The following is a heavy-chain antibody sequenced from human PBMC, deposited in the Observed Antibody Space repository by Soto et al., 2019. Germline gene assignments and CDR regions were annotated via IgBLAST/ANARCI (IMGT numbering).Heavy chain of an antibody. V-gene: IGHV1-18*01. CDR1: GYTFSSYG. CDR3: ARDSDPYYYDSSGYYSSY. D-gene: IGHD3-22*01. Sequence: ASVKVCCEASGYTFSSYGISWVRQAPGQGLEWMGWISAYNGNTNYAQKLQGRVTMTTDTSTSTAYMELRSLRSDDTAVYYCARDSDPYYYDSSGYYSSYWGKGTLVTVSS. J-gene: IGHJ4*02. CDR2: ISAYNGNT.